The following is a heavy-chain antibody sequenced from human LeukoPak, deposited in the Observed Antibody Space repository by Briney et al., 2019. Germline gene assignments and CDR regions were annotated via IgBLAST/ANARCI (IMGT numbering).Heavy chain of an antibody. CDR2: ISSSGSTI. V-gene: IGHV3-48*04. CDR3: ARSSSAPAFDI. D-gene: IGHD6-25*01. CDR1: GFTFSSYG. Sequence: GGSLRLSCAASGFTFSSYGMHWVRQAPGKGLEWVSYISSSGSTIYYADSVKGRFTISRDNAKNSLYLQMNSLRAEDTAVYYCARSSSAPAFDIWGQGTMVTVSS. J-gene: IGHJ3*02.